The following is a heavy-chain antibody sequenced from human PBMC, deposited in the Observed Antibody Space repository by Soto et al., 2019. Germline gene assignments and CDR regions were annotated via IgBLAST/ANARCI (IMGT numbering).Heavy chain of an antibody. Sequence: SVKVSCKASGGTFDNYAITWVRQAPGQGLEWMAGIIPMLDSANYAEKFQDRVTITADESTSTAYMEVSSLRSEDTAVYYCARTYHYGIVVKAYANTDMDASGQGTAVTVSS. CDR1: GGTFDNYA. D-gene: IGHD3-10*01. CDR3: ARTYHYGIVVKAYANTDMDA. J-gene: IGHJ6*02. V-gene: IGHV1-69*13. CDR2: IIPMLDSA.